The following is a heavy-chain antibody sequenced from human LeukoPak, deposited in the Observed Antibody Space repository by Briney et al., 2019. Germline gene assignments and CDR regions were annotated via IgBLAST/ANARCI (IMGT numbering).Heavy chain of an antibody. CDR3: ARGRPHGNDY. D-gene: IGHD4-23*01. V-gene: IGHV3-74*01. CDR1: GFTFSSYW. Sequence: PGGSLRLSCAASGFTFSSYWMNWVRQAPGKGLVWVSRIASDGSSTTYADSVKGRFSISRDNAKNTLYLQTNSLRVEDTAVYYCARGRPHGNDYWGRGTLVTVSS. J-gene: IGHJ4*02. CDR2: IASDGSST.